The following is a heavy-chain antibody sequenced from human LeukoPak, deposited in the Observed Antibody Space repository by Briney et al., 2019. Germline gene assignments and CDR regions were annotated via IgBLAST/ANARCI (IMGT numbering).Heavy chain of an antibody. D-gene: IGHD1-1*01. CDR1: GGSISRYY. CDR3: ARGHLYNAVGY. CDR2: IYYSGST. Sequence: SETLSLTCTVSGGSISRYYWSWIRQPPGKGLEWIGYIYYSGSTNYNPSLKSRVTISVDTSKNQFSLKLSSVTAADTAVYYCARGHLYNAVGYWGQGTLVTVSS. J-gene: IGHJ4*02. V-gene: IGHV4-59*08.